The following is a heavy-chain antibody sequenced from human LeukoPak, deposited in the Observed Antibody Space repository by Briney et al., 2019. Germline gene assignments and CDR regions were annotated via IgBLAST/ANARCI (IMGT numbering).Heavy chain of an antibody. CDR3: ARLVLQSGSYYVVRYFDY. Sequence: ASVKVSCKASGYTFTSYGISWVRQAPGQGLEWMGWISAYNGNTNYAQKLQGRVTMTTDTSTSTAYMELRSLRSDDTAVYYCARLVLQSGSYYVVRYFDYWGQGTLVTVSS. CDR2: ISAYNGNT. J-gene: IGHJ4*02. V-gene: IGHV1-18*01. D-gene: IGHD1-26*01. CDR1: GYTFTSYG.